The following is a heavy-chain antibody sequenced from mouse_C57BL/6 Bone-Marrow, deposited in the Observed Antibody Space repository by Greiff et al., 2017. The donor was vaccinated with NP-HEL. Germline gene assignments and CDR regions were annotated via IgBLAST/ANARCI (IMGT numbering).Heavy chain of an antibody. Sequence: QVQLQQSGPELVKPGASVKISCKASGYAFSSSWMNWVKQRPGKGLEWIGRIYPGDGDTNYNGKFKGKATLTADKSSSTAYMQLSSLTSEDSAVYFCARLFDYYGSGYWYFDVWGTGTTVTVSS. J-gene: IGHJ1*03. CDR3: ARLFDYYGSGYWYFDV. CDR1: GYAFSSSW. D-gene: IGHD1-1*01. CDR2: IYPGDGDT. V-gene: IGHV1-82*01.